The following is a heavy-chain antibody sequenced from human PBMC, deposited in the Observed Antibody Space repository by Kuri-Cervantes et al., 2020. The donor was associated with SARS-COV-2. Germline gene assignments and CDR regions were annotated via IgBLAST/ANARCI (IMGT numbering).Heavy chain of an antibody. Sequence: SETLSLTCTVSGGSVRSGSYYWSWIRQPPGKGLEWLGYMYYTGSTNYNPSLKSRVTISVDTSKNQFSLKLSSATAADTAVYYCARDLPGYCSGGSCGGQFGYWGQGTLVTVSS. CDR2: MYYTGST. CDR3: ARDLPGYCSGGSCGGQFGY. J-gene: IGHJ4*02. V-gene: IGHV4-61*01. CDR1: GGSVRSGSYY. D-gene: IGHD2-15*01.